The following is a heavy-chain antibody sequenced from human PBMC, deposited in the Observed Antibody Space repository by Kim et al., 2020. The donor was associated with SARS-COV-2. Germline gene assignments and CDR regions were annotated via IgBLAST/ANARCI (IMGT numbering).Heavy chain of an antibody. D-gene: IGHD3-22*01. CDR1: GFTFISYA. Sequence: GGSLRLSCAASGFTFISYAMSWVRQAPGKGLEWVSAISGSGGSTYYADSVKGRFTISRDNSKNTLYLQMNSLRAEDTAVYYCAKSENYDSSGYDYWGQGTLVTVSS. CDR2: ISGSGGST. CDR3: AKSENYDSSGYDY. V-gene: IGHV3-23*01. J-gene: IGHJ4*02.